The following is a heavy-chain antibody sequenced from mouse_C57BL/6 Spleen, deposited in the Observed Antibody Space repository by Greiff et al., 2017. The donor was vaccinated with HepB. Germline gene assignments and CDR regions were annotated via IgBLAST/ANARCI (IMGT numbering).Heavy chain of an antibody. V-gene: IGHV1-55*01. CDR3: ARSYYYYGSSYGWDFEV. D-gene: IGHD1-1*01. Sequence: QVQLQQPGAELVKPGASVKMSCKASGYTFTSYWITWVKQRPGQGLEWIGDIYPGSGSTNYNEKFKSKATLTVDTSSSTAYMQLSSLTSEDSAVYYCARSYYYYGSSYGWDFEVWGTGTTVTVSS. CDR2: IYPGSGST. CDR1: GYTFTSYW. J-gene: IGHJ1*03.